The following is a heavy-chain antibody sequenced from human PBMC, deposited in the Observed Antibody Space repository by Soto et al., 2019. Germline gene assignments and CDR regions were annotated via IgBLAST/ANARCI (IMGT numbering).Heavy chain of an antibody. D-gene: IGHD4-17*01. CDR3: ARDDKAVIDYGDFRLYYYGMDV. CDR2: IWYDGSNK. CDR1: GFTFSSYG. J-gene: IGHJ6*02. Sequence: GGSLRLSCAASGFTFSSYGMHWVRQAPGKGLEWVAVIWYDGSNKYYADSVKGRFTISRDNSKNTLYLQMNSLRAEDTAVYYCARDDKAVIDYGDFRLYYYGMDVWGQGTTVTVSS. V-gene: IGHV3-33*01.